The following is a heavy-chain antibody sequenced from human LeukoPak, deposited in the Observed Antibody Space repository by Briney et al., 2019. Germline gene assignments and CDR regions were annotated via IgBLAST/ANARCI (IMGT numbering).Heavy chain of an antibody. V-gene: IGHV2-5*08. J-gene: IGHJ4*02. CDR1: GGSISSYYW. CDR3: AHRLGVQLDY. CDR2: IYWDDDK. Sequence: TLSLTCTVSGGSISSYYWSWIRQPPGKALEWLALIYWDDDKRYSPSLKSRLTITKDTSKNQVVLTMTNMDPVDTATYYCAHRLGVQLDYWGQGTLVTVSS. D-gene: IGHD3-16*01.